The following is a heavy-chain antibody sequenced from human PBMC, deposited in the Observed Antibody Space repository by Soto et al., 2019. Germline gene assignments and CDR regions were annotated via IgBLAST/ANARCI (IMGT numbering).Heavy chain of an antibody. J-gene: IGHJ3*02. D-gene: IGHD3-22*01. Sequence: LSLTCAASGFTFSSYAMSWVRQAPGKGLEWVSAISGSGGSTYYADSVKGRFTISRDNSKNTLYLQMNSLRAEDTAVYYCANNNDYYDSSGYYYDAFDIWGQGTMVTVSS. CDR3: ANNNDYYDSSGYYYDAFDI. CDR1: GFTFSSYA. V-gene: IGHV3-23*01. CDR2: ISGSGGST.